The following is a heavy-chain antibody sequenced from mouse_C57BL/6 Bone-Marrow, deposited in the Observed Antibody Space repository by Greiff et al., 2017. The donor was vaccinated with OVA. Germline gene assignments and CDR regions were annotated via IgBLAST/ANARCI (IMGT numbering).Heavy chain of an antibody. CDR3: ARWVYYAMDY. J-gene: IGHJ2*01. Sequence: VQLQQSGAELVRPGTSVKMSCKASGYTFTNYWIGWAKQRPGHGLEWIGDIYPGGGYTNYNEKFKGKATLTADKSSSTAYMQFSSLTSEDSAIYYCARWVYYAMDYWGQGTTLTVSS. CDR1: GYTFTNYW. CDR2: IYPGGGYT. D-gene: IGHD1-1*02. V-gene: IGHV1-63*01.